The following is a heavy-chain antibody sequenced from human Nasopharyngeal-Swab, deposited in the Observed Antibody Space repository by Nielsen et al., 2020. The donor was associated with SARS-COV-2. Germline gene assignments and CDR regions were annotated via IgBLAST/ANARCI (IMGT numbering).Heavy chain of an antibody. J-gene: IGHJ4*02. Sequence: SETLSLTCTASGGSISSYYWSWIRQPPGKGLECIGYIYYSGSTNYNPSLKSRVTISVDTSKNQFSLKLSSVTAADTAVYYCARGAPMVVTSTYDYWGQGTLVTVSS. CDR1: GGSISSYY. CDR2: IYYSGST. CDR3: ARGAPMVVTSTYDY. D-gene: IGHD4-23*01. V-gene: IGHV4-59*01.